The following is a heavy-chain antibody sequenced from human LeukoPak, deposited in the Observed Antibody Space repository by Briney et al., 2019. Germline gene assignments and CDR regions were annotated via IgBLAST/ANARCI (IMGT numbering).Heavy chain of an antibody. Sequence: SETLSLTCTVSGGSISSSSYYWGWIRQPPGKGLEWIGSVYYSGSTYYNPSLKSRVTISVDTSKNQFSLKLSSVPAADTAVYYCARKVYCSGGSCYTGSAFDIWGQGTMVTVSS. CDR2: VYYSGST. V-gene: IGHV4-39*01. D-gene: IGHD2-15*01. CDR1: GGSISSSSYY. J-gene: IGHJ3*02. CDR3: ARKVYCSGGSCYTGSAFDI.